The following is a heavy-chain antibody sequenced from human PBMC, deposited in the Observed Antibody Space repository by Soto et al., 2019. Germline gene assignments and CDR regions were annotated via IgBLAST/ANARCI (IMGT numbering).Heavy chain of an antibody. V-gene: IGHV3-33*01. CDR1: GFTFSSYG. CDR2: IWYDGSNK. Sequence: GGSLRLSCAASGFTFSSYGMHWVRQAPGKGLEWVAVIWYDGSNKYYADSVKGRFTISRDNSKNTLYLQMNSLRAEDTAVYYCARAGMITFGGVIPAHYYFDYWGQGTLVTVSS. J-gene: IGHJ4*02. D-gene: IGHD3-16*02. CDR3: ARAGMITFGGVIPAHYYFDY.